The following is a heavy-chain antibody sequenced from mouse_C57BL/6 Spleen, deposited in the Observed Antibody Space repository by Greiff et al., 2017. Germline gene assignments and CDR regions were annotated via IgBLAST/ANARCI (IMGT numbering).Heavy chain of an antibody. Sequence: VQLQQSGAELVKPGASVKLSCKASGYTFTSYWMHWVKQRPGQGLEWIGMIHPNSGSTNYNEKFKSKATLTVDKSSSTAYMQLSSLTSEDSAVYYCARSRLTGGFDYWGQGTTLTVSS. CDR3: ARSRLTGGFDY. V-gene: IGHV1-64*01. CDR1: GYTFTSYW. D-gene: IGHD4-1*01. CDR2: IHPNSGST. J-gene: IGHJ2*01.